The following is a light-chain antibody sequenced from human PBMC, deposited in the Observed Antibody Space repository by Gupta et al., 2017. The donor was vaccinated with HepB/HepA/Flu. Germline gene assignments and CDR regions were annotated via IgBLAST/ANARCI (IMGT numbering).Light chain of an antibody. V-gene: IGKV3-20*01. CDR1: QDVNNNY. CDR3: QQEGNSPLT. Sequence: DTVLTQSPGTLSLSPGERATLSCRATQDVNNNYLSWYQQRRGQAPRLLIYGASSRATGIPDRFSGSGSGTDFTLIINRREPEDFAVYYCQQEGNSPLTFGQGTXVEI. J-gene: IGKJ1*01. CDR2: GAS.